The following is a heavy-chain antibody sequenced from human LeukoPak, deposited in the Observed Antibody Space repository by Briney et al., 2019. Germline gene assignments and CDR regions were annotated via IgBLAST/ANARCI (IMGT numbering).Heavy chain of an antibody. D-gene: IGHD3-22*01. J-gene: IGHJ3*02. V-gene: IGHV3-30*14. Sequence: GGSLRLSCAASGFTFSGYAIHWVRQAPGKGLEWVAFISYDGSNNYYADSVKGRFTISRDNSKNTLYLQMNSLRAEDTAVYYCARGRPYYYDSSSAFDIWGQGTMVTVSS. CDR3: ARGRPYYYDSSSAFDI. CDR1: GFTFSGYA. CDR2: ISYDGSNN.